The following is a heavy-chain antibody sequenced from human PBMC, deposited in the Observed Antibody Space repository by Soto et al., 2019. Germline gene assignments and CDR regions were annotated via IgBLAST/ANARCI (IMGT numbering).Heavy chain of an antibody. CDR2: IYADVRST. J-gene: IGHJ4*02. CDR3: AIGSIAVAPFDS. D-gene: IGHD6-19*01. CDR1: GFSFSSYW. Sequence: EVQLVESGGGLVQPGGSLRLSCAASGFSFSSYWMHWVRQAPGKGLVWVSRIYADVRSTTYADSVKGRFSISRDNAKNIVYIQINSLRAEDTAVYYCAIGSIAVAPFDSWGQGTLVTVSS. V-gene: IGHV3-74*01.